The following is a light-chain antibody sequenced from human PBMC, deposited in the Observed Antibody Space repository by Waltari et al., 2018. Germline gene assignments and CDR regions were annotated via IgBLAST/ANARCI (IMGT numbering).Light chain of an antibody. CDR3: QQSHSIPLT. Sequence: DIQMTQSPSSLPASIGERVTMTCRASQPVDNNLNWYQQKPGKSPRLLIFGASSLQSGVASRFSGGGSGTDFICTISRLQPEDSGTYYCQQSHSIPLTFGRGTKVEL. CDR2: GAS. CDR1: QPVDNN. J-gene: IGKJ1*01. V-gene: IGKV1-39*01.